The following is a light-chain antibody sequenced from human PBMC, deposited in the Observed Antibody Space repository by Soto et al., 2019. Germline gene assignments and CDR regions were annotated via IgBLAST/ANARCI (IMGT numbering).Light chain of an antibody. J-gene: IGLJ2*01. Sequence: QSVLTQPPSVSGAPGLRVTISCTGSSSNIGAGYDVHWYQQLPGTAPKLLIYDNSNRPSGVPDRFSGSKSGTSASLAITGLQAEDEADYYCQSYDNSLSGSRVFGGGTKVTVL. CDR1: SSNIGAGYD. V-gene: IGLV1-40*01. CDR3: QSYDNSLSGSRV. CDR2: DNS.